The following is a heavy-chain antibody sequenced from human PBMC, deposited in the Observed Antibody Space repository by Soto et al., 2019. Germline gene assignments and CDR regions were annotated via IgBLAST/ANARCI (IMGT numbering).Heavy chain of an antibody. J-gene: IGHJ4*02. CDR1: GFVFSDYA. D-gene: IGHD2-2*01. CDR2: ISAGGSDT. CDR3: ASVPIWCGSSSCYTEGFDS. Sequence: EVQLLDSGGGWIQPGGSLRLSCVASGFVFSDYAMSWVRQAPGKGLEWVSAISAGGSDTYYADSVKGRFTVSGVNSKNTLYLQMNTLRAEDTAIYYCASVPIWCGSSSCYTEGFDSWGQGTLVTVSS. V-gene: IGHV3-23*01.